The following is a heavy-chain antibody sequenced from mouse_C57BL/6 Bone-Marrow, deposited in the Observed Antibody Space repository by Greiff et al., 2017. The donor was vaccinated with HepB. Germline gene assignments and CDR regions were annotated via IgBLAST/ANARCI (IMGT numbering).Heavy chain of an antibody. CDR2: ISYDGSN. D-gene: IGHD2-4*01. J-gene: IGHJ4*01. V-gene: IGHV3-6*01. Sequence: EVKLMESGPGLVKPSQSLSLTCSVTGYSITSGYYWNWIRQFPGNKLEWMGYISYDGSNNYNPSLKNRISITRDTSKNQFFLKLNSVTTEDTATYYCAREGAIYYDYGSAMDYWGQGTSVTVSS. CDR3: AREGAIYYDYGSAMDY. CDR1: GYSITSGYY.